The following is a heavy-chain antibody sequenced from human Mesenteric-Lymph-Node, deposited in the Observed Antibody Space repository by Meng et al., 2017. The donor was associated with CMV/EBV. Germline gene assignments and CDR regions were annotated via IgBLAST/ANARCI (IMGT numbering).Heavy chain of an antibody. D-gene: IGHD1-14*01. V-gene: IGHV4-39*01. CDR1: GGSINSRSYH. CDR2: IYYSGNT. J-gene: IGHJ2*01. Sequence: ASGGSINSRSYHWGWIRQPPGKGLEWIGNIYYSGNTYYNPSLKSRVTVSVDTSKNQFSLKLSSVTAADTALYFCATSNNLYWYFDLWGRGTLVTVSS. CDR3: ATSNNLYWYFDL.